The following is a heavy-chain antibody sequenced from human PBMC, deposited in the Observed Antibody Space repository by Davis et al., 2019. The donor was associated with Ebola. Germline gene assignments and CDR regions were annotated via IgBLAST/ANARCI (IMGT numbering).Heavy chain of an antibody. J-gene: IGHJ5*02. V-gene: IGHV1-18*01. CDR3: ARDDCSGGSCYTGSRWFDP. D-gene: IGHD2-15*01. CDR2: IRAYNGNT. Sequence: ASVTVSCKASGYTFTSYGISWVRQAPRQALEWLGWIRAYNGNTNHAQQLQGRVTMTTDTSTSTAYMELSSLRSEDTAVYYCARDDCSGGSCYTGSRWFDPWGQGTLVTVSS. CDR1: GYTFTSYG.